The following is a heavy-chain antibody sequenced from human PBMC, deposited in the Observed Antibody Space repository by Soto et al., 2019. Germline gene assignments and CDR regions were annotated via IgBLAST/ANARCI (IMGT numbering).Heavy chain of an antibody. CDR1: GFSLSSNGVG. D-gene: IGHD6-19*01. V-gene: IGHV2-5*02. J-gene: IGHJ4*02. CDR2: IYWDDDK. Sequence: QTTFKESGPSLVKPTQTLTLTCTFSGFSLSSNGVGVGWIRQAPGKAPECLAVIYWDDDKRYSPSLKTRLAISKDTPKNQVVFTMTIMDPVDTATYLCAHRSPLLFLSGCYGDYFDTWGQGTQVTFSS. CDR3: AHRSPLLFLSGCYGDYFDT.